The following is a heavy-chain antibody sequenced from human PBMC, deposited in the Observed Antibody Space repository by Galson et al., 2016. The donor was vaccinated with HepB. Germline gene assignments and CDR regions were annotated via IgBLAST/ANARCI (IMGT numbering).Heavy chain of an antibody. D-gene: IGHD7-27*01. Sequence: SLRLSCAVSGFTFSDYAMSWVRQAPGKGLEWVSEISSNGATTYHADSVKGRFTISRDNSKSTLYLQMNSLRVEDTAVYYCAKAHPSPTATGGFWGQGTLVIVSS. CDR3: AKAHPSPTATGGF. CDR2: ISSNGATT. CDR1: GFTFSDYA. V-gene: IGHV3-23*01. J-gene: IGHJ4*02.